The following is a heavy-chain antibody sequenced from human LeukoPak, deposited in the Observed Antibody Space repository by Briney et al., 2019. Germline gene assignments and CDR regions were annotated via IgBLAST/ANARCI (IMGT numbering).Heavy chain of an antibody. CDR1: GYTFTDHF. CDR2: INPYNGYT. J-gene: IGHJ4*02. Sequence: ASVKVSCKSSGYTFTDHFIHWVRQAPGQGLEWVGEINPYNGYTKYAWRLQGRVTMTRDTSISTAFMEVSRLTSDDTAVYYCARDYSLNNFDYWGQGTLVTVAS. CDR3: ARDYSLNNFDY. D-gene: IGHD1/OR15-1a*01. V-gene: IGHV1-2*02.